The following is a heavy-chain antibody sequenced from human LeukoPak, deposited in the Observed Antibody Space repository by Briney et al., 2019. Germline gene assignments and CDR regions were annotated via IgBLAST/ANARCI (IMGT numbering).Heavy chain of an antibody. CDR2: INPNSGGT. V-gene: IGHV1-2*02. Sequence: ASVKVSFTASGYTFTVYYMHWVRQDPGQGLEWMGWINPNSGGTNYAQKFQGRVTMTRDTSISTAYMELSRMRSDDTAVYYCAITTGNAADYYYGMDVWGQGTTVTVSS. CDR3: AITTGNAADYYYGMDV. D-gene: IGHD1-1*01. CDR1: GYTFTVYY. J-gene: IGHJ6*02.